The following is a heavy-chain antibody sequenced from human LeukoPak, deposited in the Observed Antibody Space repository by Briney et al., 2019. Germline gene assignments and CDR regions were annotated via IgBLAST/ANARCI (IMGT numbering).Heavy chain of an antibody. V-gene: IGHV3-21*01. Sequence: GGSLRLSCAASGFTFSSYSMNWVRQAPGKGLEWVSSIYSTTTYIYYADSVKGRFTISRDNAENSLYLQMNSLRAEDTAVYYCARDQFIHAFDIWGQGTMVTVSS. CDR3: ARDQFIHAFDI. D-gene: IGHD5-24*01. CDR1: GFTFSSYS. CDR2: IYSTTTYI. J-gene: IGHJ3*02.